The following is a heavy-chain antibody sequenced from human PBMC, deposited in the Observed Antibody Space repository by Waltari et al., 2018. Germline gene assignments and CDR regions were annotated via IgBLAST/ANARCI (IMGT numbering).Heavy chain of an antibody. J-gene: IGHJ4*02. CDR2: INGGNGQT. CDR1: TNAFVIYA. V-gene: IGHV1-3*01. Sequence: QIHFVQSGAEVKKAGASVTVSCKASTNAFVIYAIHWVRLAPVQGLEWMGWINGGNGQTKFSQKFQDRLSITRDRSVNTAHLELRRLTSEDTAMYYCAAGPSPDFGRYWGQGTQVTVSS. CDR3: AAGPSPDFGRY. D-gene: IGHD3-10*01.